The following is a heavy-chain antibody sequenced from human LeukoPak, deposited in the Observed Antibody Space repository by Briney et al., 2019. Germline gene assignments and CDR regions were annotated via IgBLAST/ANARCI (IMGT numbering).Heavy chain of an antibody. CDR1: GGSFSGYY. J-gene: IGHJ6*03. D-gene: IGHD6-13*01. CDR3: ARARASIAAAPLFYYYYMDV. CDR2: INHSGST. V-gene: IGHV4-34*01. Sequence: SETLSLTCAVYGGSFSGYYWSWIRQPPGKGLEWIGEINHSGSTNYNPSLKSRVTISVDTSKNQFSLKLSSVTAADTAVYYCARARASIAAAPLFYYYYMDVWGKGTTVTVSS.